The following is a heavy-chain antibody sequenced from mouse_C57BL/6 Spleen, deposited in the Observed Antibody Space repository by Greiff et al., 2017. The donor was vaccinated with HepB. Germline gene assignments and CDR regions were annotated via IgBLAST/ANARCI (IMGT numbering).Heavy chain of an antibody. CDR2: INPYNGGT. CDR1: GYTFTDYY. D-gene: IGHD2-3*01. V-gene: IGHV1-19*01. Sequence: EVKLQQSGPVLVKPGASVKMSCKASGYTFTDYYMNWVKQSHGKSLEWIGVINPYNGGTSYNQKFKGKATLTVDKSSSTAYMELNSLTSEDSAVYYCASPSDGYLYYYAMDYWGQGTSVTVSS. CDR3: ASPSDGYLYYYAMDY. J-gene: IGHJ4*01.